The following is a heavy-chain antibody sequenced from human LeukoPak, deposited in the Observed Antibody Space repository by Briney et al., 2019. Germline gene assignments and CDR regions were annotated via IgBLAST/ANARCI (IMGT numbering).Heavy chain of an antibody. J-gene: IGHJ4*02. V-gene: IGHV3-23*01. D-gene: IGHD4-17*01. CDR3: AKSGFYSDYGDMTYYFDY. CDR1: GFTFSSYA. CDR2: ISGSGGST. Sequence: GGSLRLSCAASGFTFSSYAMSWVRQAPGKGLEWVSAISGSGGSTYYADSVKGRFTISRDNSRNTLYLQMNSLRAEDTAVYYCAKSGFYSDYGDMTYYFDYWGQGTLVTVSS.